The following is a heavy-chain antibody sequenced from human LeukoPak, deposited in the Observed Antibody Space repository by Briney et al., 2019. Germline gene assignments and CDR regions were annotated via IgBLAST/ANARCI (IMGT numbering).Heavy chain of an antibody. CDR3: ARAHRSALDY. Sequence: GGSLRLSCAASGFTFSSYAMSWVRQAPGKGLEWVANIKQDGSEKYYVDSVKGRFTISRDNAKNSLYLQMNSLRAEDTAVYYCARAHRSALDYWGQGTLVTVSS. D-gene: IGHD6-19*01. J-gene: IGHJ4*02. CDR2: IKQDGSEK. V-gene: IGHV3-7*03. CDR1: GFTFSSYA.